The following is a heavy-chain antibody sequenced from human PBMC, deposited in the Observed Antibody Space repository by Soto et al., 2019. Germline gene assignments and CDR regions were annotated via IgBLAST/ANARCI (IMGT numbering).Heavy chain of an antibody. J-gene: IGHJ4*02. CDR2: IIPIFGTA. V-gene: IGHV1-69*01. CDR1: GGTFSSYS. D-gene: IGHD6-6*01. CDR3: AIEYSSSPPYDPICY. Sequence: QVQLVQSGAEVKKPGSSVKVSCKASGGTFSSYSITWVRQAPGQGLEWMGGIIPIFGTANYAQKFQGRVMITADESPSTAYMERSSLRSEDTAVYYCAIEYSSSPPYDPICYWGQGTLVTVAS.